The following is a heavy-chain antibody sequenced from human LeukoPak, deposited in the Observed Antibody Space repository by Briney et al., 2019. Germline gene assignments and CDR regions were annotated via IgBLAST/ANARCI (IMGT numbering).Heavy chain of an antibody. J-gene: IGHJ5*02. Sequence: PSETLSLTCTVSGASINNYYWSWIRQPPGKGLEWIGYIYYSGSTNYNPSLKSRVTMSVDTSKNQFSLKLSSVTAADTAVYYCAGTYYDFWSGYLGWFDPWGQGTLVTVSS. CDR2: IYYSGST. CDR3: AGTYYDFWSGYLGWFDP. D-gene: IGHD3-3*01. CDR1: GASINNYY. V-gene: IGHV4-59*12.